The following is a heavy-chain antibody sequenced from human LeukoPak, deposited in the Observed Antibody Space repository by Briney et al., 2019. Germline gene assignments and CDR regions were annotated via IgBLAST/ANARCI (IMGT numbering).Heavy chain of an antibody. J-gene: IGHJ6*02. V-gene: IGHV4-4*07. CDR3: ARDSWVVAATYYYYYGMDV. Sequence: SETLSLTCTVSGGSISSYYWSLIRQPAGKGLEWIGRIYTSGSTNYNPSLKSRVTMSVDTSKNQFSLKLSSVTAADTAVYYCARDSWVVAATYYYYYGMDVWGQGTTVTVSS. CDR1: GGSISSYY. CDR2: IYTSGST. D-gene: IGHD2-15*01.